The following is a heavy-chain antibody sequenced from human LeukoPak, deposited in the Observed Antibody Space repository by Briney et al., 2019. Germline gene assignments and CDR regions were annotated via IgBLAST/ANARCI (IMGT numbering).Heavy chain of an antibody. CDR1: GFSFSTYA. V-gene: IGHV3-64*01. CDR2: ISSDGGRT. J-gene: IGHJ4*02. Sequence: GGSLRLSCAASGFSFSTYAMHWVRQAPGKGLEYVSAISSDGGRTYYANPVKGRFTISRDNSKNTLYLQMGSLRVEDMAVYYCARDGEGGYSYGYVDYWGQGTLVTVSS. CDR3: ARDGEGGYSYGYVDY. D-gene: IGHD5-18*01.